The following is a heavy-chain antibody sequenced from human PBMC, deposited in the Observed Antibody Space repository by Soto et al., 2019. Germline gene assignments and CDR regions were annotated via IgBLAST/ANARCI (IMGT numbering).Heavy chain of an antibody. CDR3: ARGYCSSTSCYPTDYSNYPWRSDY. CDR2: ISSSSSYI. Sequence: PGGSLRLSCAASGFTFSSYSMNWVRQAPGKGLEWVSSISSSSSYIYYADSVKGRFTISRDNAKNSLYLQMNSLRAEDTAVYYCARGYCSSTSCYPTDYSNYPWRSDYWGQGTLVTVSS. D-gene: IGHD2-2*01. CDR1: GFTFSSYS. J-gene: IGHJ4*02. V-gene: IGHV3-21*01.